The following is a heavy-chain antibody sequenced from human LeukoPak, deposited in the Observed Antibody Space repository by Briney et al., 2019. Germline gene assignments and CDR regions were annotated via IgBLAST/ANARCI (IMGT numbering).Heavy chain of an antibody. CDR3: AKECGGDCRDAFDI. D-gene: IGHD2-21*02. V-gene: IGHV3-9*01. CDR2: ISWNSGSI. Sequence: GGSLRLSCAASGFTFDDYAMHWVRQAPGKGLEWVSGISWNSGSIGYADSVKGRFTISRGNAKNSLYLQMNSLRAEDTALYYCAKECGGDCRDAFDIWGQGTMVTVSS. CDR1: GFTFDDYA. J-gene: IGHJ3*02.